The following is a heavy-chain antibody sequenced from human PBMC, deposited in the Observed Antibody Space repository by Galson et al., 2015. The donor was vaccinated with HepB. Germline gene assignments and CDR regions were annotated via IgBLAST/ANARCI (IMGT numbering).Heavy chain of an antibody. J-gene: IGHJ3*02. D-gene: IGHD4-17*01. V-gene: IGHV4-34*01. Sequence: LTCAVYGGSFSGYYCTWIRQPPGKGLEWIGEINHSGSTNYNPSLKSRVTISVDTSKNQFSLKLSSVTAADTAVYYCARGSLSTAPLYGDYGGSSGSDGFDIWGQGTIVTVSS. CDR2: INHSGST. CDR1: GGSFSGYY. CDR3: ARGSLSTAPLYGDYGGSSGSDGFDI.